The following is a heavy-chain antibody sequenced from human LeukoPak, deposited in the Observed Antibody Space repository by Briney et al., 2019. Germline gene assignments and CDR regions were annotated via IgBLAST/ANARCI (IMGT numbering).Heavy chain of an antibody. V-gene: IGHV4-59*08. J-gene: IGHJ4*02. D-gene: IGHD1-26*01. CDR3: ARHVLTAGAIE. CDR1: SGSISGYY. CDR2: IYYSETT. Sequence: SETLSLTCTVSSGSISGYYWSWIRQPPGKGLEWIAYIYYSETTNYNPSLNSRVTISLDTSKRQFSLKLSSVTAADTAVYYCARHVLTAGAIEWGQGTLVTVSS.